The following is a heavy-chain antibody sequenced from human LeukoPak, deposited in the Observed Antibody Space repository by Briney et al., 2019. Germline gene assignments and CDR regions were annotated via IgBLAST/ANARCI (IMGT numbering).Heavy chain of an antibody. D-gene: IGHD1-1*01. J-gene: IGHJ3*02. Sequence: GESLKVSCKGSGYSLTTFWIGWVRQMPGKGLEWMGIIYPADSDTRYSPSFKGQVSISADKSINTAYLQWSSLKASDTAMYYCASLVRTANAFDIWGQGTMVTVSS. V-gene: IGHV5-51*01. CDR3: ASLVRTANAFDI. CDR1: GYSLTTFW. CDR2: IYPADSDT.